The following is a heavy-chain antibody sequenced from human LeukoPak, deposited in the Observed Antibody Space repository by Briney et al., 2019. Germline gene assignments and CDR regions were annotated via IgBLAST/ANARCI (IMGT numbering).Heavy chain of an antibody. CDR2: IYYTGST. J-gene: IGHJ6*03. D-gene: IGHD3-22*01. CDR1: GDSISNSY. V-gene: IGHV4-59*01. Sequence: PSETLSVTCTVSGDSISNSYWSWSWIRQPPGKGLEWIGYIYYTGSTEKNPSPKSRVTISLDTSNNQISLRLNSVTAADTAVYYCARGGTMIEGYYYMDVWGKGTTVTVSS. CDR3: ARGGTMIEGYYYMDV.